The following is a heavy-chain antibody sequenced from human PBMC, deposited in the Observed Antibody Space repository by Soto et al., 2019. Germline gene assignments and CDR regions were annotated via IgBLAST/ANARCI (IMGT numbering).Heavy chain of an antibody. CDR2: IYYSGST. Sequence: PSETLSLTCTVSGGSISSYYWSWIRQHPGKGLEWIGYIYYSGSTSYNPSLKSRVTISVDTSKNHFSLKLSSVTAADTAVYYCARVFSDSSSFFDPWGQGTLVTVSS. CDR3: ARVFSDSSSFFDP. V-gene: IGHV4-59*12. D-gene: IGHD6-13*01. J-gene: IGHJ5*02. CDR1: GGSISSYY.